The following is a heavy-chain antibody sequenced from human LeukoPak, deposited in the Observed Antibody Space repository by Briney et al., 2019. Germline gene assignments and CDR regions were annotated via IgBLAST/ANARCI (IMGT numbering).Heavy chain of an antibody. CDR2: INPNSGGT. CDR1: GYTFTGYY. D-gene: IGHD4-11*01. J-gene: IGHJ4*02. V-gene: IGHV1-2*02. CDR3: ARHSDSAGFAR. Sequence: ASVKVSCKASGYTFTGYYMHWVRQAPGQGLEWMGWINPNSGGTNYAPKFQDRVAMTRDTSNSTAYMELSRLRSDDTAVYYCARHSDSAGFARWGQGSLVIVSS.